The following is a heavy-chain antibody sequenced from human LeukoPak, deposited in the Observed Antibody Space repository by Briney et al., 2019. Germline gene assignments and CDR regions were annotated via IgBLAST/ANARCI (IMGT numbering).Heavy chain of an antibody. D-gene: IGHD4-23*01. CDR3: AKGGDTVVTPKGTYYFDY. CDR1: GFSFSSYA. CDR2: ISGNGGGT. V-gene: IGHV3-23*01. Sequence: AGSLRLSCAASGFSFSSYAMSWVRQAPRKGLEWVSAISGNGGGTYYADSVKGRFTISRDNSKNTLYLQMNSLRAEDTAVYYCAKGGDTVVTPKGTYYFDYWGQGTLVAVSS. J-gene: IGHJ4*02.